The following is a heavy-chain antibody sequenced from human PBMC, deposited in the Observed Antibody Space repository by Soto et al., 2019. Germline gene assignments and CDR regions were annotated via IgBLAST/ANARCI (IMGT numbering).Heavy chain of an antibody. V-gene: IGHV4-39*02. CDR2: IYYSGST. J-gene: IGHJ4*02. CDR1: GGSISSSSYY. D-gene: IGHD1-7*01. CDR3: AKDFSDIWDYRRDFDY. Sequence: TSETLSLTCTVSGGSISSSSYYWGWIRQPPGKGLEWIGSIYYSGSTYYNPSLKSRVTISRDNAKNSLYLQMNSLRVEDTALYYCAKDFSDIWDYRRDFDYWGQGTLVTVSS.